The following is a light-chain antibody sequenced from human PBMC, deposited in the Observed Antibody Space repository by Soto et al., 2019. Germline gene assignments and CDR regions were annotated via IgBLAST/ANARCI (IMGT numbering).Light chain of an antibody. Sequence: IVLTQSPCTLSLSPGERATLSCGASQTVSINYLAWYQQKPGHAPRLLIYGASSRATGIPDRFSGSGSGTDFLLTISRLEPDEFAVYYCQRYGSSPLTFGGGTKVDI. CDR3: QRYGSSPLT. J-gene: IGKJ4*01. V-gene: IGKV3-20*01. CDR2: GAS. CDR1: QTVSINY.